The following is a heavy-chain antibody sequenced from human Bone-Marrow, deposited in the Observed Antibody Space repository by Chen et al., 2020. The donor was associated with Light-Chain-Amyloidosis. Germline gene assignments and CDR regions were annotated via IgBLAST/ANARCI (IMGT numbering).Heavy chain of an antibody. CDR2: TGYNENIK. CDR1: GFTFSHYG. V-gene: IGHV3-30*18. Sequence: QVQLVESGGGVVQPGRSLRLSCAASGFTFSHYGMHWVRQAPGKGLEWVAVTGYNENIKYYEDSVKGRFTISRDIAKNTLYLQMNSLRAEDTALYYCAKDVGANGLGPGLEYWGQGTLVTVSS. CDR3: AKDVGANGLGPGLEY. D-gene: IGHD1-26*01. J-gene: IGHJ4*02.